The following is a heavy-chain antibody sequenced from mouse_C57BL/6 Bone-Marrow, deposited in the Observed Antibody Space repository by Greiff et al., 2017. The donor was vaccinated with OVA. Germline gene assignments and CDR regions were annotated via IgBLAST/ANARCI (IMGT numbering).Heavy chain of an antibody. CDR3: ARWDYYGSSVVLCDY. CDR1: GYTFTSYW. Sequence: VQLQQPGAELVRPGTSVKLSCKASGYTFTSYWMHWVKQRPGQGLEWIGVIDPSDSYTNYNQKFKGKATLTVDTSSSTAYMQLSSLTSEDSAVYYCARWDYYGSSVVLCDYWGQGTTLTVSS. V-gene: IGHV1-59*01. D-gene: IGHD1-1*01. J-gene: IGHJ2*01. CDR2: IDPSDSYT.